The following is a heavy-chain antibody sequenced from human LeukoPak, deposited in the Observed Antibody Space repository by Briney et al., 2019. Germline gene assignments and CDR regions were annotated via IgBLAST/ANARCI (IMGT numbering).Heavy chain of an antibody. CDR2: IYHSGNA. Sequence: SETLSLNCTVSGYSISNGYFWGWIRQPPGKGLECIGTIYHSGNAYYNPSFQSRVTILADTSKNQSSLKLSSVTAADTAVYYCTRDRGQWLVDYWGQGTLVTVSS. CDR3: TRDRGQWLVDY. D-gene: IGHD6-19*01. J-gene: IGHJ4*02. V-gene: IGHV4-38-2*02. CDR1: GYSISNGYF.